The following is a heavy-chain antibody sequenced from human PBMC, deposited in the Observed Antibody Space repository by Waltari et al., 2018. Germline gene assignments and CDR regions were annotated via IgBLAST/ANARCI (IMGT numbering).Heavy chain of an antibody. D-gene: IGHD6-13*01. CDR2: IYYSGST. V-gene: IGHV4-59*01. CDR3: ARVAAGTYMDV. Sequence: WSWIRQPPGKGLEWIGYIYYSGSTNYNPSLKSRVTISVDTSKNQFSLKLSSVTTADTAVYYCARVAAGTYMDVWGKGTTVTVSS. J-gene: IGHJ6*03.